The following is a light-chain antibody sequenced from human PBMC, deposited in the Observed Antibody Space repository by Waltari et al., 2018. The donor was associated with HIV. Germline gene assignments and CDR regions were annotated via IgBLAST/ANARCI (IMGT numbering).Light chain of an antibody. CDR1: ILAKKY. J-gene: IGLJ3*02. Sequence: SFELTQPSSVSVSPGQTARITCSGDILAKKYVRWLQQRPGQAPLLIIFKDNERPSGIPARFSGSSTGTTVTPTISGVQVEDEADYYCYSAANYIWVFGGGTRLTVL. CDR2: KDN. CDR3: YSAANYIWV. V-gene: IGLV3-27*01.